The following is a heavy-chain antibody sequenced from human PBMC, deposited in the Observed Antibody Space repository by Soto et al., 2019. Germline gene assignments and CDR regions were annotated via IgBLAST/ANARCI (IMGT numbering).Heavy chain of an antibody. CDR2: VSNSGSYI. V-gene: IGHV3-21*01. CDR3: ARDSSDDRFVEYFQH. D-gene: IGHD6-19*01. CDR1: GFIFSNYG. Sequence: XVSLRLSCAASGFIFSNYGMIWARLAPGKGLEWVASVSNSGSYIYYADSVKGRFTISRDNAENSLFLHMSSLRADDTAIYFCARDSSDDRFVEYFQHWGQGTLVTVSS. J-gene: IGHJ1*01.